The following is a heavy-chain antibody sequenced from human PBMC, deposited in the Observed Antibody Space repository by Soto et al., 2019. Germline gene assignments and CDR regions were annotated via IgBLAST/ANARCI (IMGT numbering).Heavy chain of an antibody. CDR1: GFTFSDYY. D-gene: IGHD3-22*01. CDR3: ARDTAFISSGLFNP. J-gene: IGHJ5*02. CDR2: ISDSATTM. V-gene: IGHV3-11*01. Sequence: PGGSLRLSCAASGFTFSDYYMSWIRQAPGKGLEWISHISDSATTMYYADSVKGRFTISRDNARKSLFLHMNRLRAEDKAVYYCARDTAFISSGLFNPWGKGTLVTVSS.